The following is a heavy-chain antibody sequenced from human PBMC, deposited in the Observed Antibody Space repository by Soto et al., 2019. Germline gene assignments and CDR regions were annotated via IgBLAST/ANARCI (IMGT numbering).Heavy chain of an antibody. CDR3: AGTTSHQWYYMDV. V-gene: IGHV6-1*01. Sequence: SQTLSLTCVISGDSVSSNSAAWNWIRLSPSRGLEWLARTYYRSRWYNDYAVSVRSRITVNPDTSKNQFSLQLTSVTPEDTAVYYCAGTTSHQWYYMDVWGKGTKVTVSS. CDR2: TYYRSRWYN. J-gene: IGHJ6*03. D-gene: IGHD1-7*01. CDR1: GDSVSSNSAA.